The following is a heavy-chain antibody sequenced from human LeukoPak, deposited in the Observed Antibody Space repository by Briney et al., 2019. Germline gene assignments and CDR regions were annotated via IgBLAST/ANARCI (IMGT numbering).Heavy chain of an antibody. CDR2: VSYSGTP. D-gene: IGHD6-25*01. CDR3: AGRGAATSPGHY. CDR1: GGSISRSGYY. V-gene: IGHV4-39*01. Sequence: SETLSLTCTVSGGSISRSGYYWNWIRHPPGKGLEWIASVSYSGTPYYSPSLRSRITISVDTSKNLFSLQLNSVPAADTAVYYCAGRGAATSPGHYWGQGTLVTVSS. J-gene: IGHJ4*02.